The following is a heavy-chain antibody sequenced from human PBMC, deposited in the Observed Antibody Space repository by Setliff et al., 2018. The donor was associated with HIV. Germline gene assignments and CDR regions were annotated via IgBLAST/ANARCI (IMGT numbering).Heavy chain of an antibody. V-gene: IGHV3-30*03. CDR3: ARVRVDWFLWGLSHFDS. D-gene: IGHD3-9*01. J-gene: IGHJ4*02. Sequence: GGSLRLSCTASGFTFSSHDMHWVRQAPGKGLEWVAVISFDGSNKYYADSVKGRFTISRDNSKKTLYLQMNSLRAEDTAVYYCARVRVDWFLWGLSHFDSWGQGTLVTVSS. CDR1: GFTFSSHD. CDR2: ISFDGSNK.